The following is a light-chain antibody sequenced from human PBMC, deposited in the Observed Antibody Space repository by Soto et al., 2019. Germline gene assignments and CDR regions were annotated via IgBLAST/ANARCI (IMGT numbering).Light chain of an antibody. J-gene: IGLJ1*01. CDR2: EGS. Sequence: QSVLTQPASVSGSPGQSITISCTGTSRDVGRYDFVSWYQQHPGKAPKLLIYEGSKRPSGVSDRFSGSKSGNTASLTISGLQAEDEADYHCSSYAGIRTYVFGSGTKVTVL. CDR1: SRDVGRYDF. V-gene: IGLV2-23*01. CDR3: SSYAGIRTYV.